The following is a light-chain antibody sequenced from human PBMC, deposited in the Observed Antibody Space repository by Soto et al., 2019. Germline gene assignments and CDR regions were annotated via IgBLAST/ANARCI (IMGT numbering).Light chain of an antibody. CDR2: EVS. V-gene: IGLV2-8*01. CDR3: NSNAGRNNFAVV. Sequence: QYVLTQPPSASGSPGQSVTISCTGTSSDVGGYNYVSWYQQHPGKAPKLMIYEVSKRPSGVPDRFSGSKSGNTASLTVSGPQAEDEDDYYCNSNAGRNNFAVVFGGGTKLTVL. CDR1: SSDVGGYNY. J-gene: IGLJ2*01.